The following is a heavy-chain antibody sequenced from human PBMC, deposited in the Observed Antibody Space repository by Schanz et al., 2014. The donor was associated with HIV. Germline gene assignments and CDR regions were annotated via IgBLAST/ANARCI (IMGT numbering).Heavy chain of an antibody. J-gene: IGHJ6*02. D-gene: IGHD3-3*01. Sequence: QVRLQQWGTGLLKPSETLSLTCAVYGGSFSGNVWSWIRQSPGRGLEWIGEITGDGTTHDGTTDYNPSLKGRVTLSADPSKNQSFLKLRSATDADMAVYYCAGARLLRDLEWPPSYHHYGMHVWGQGTTVIVSS. V-gene: IGHV4-34*01. CDR2: ITGDGTTHDGTT. CDR3: AGARLLRDLEWPPSYHHYGMHV. CDR1: GGSFSGNV.